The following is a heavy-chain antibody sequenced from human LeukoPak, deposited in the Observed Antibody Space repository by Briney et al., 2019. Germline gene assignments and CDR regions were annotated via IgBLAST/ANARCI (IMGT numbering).Heavy chain of an antibody. CDR3: PGFYGASGLLDY. J-gene: IGHJ4*02. CDR1: GGSISSGGYY. CDR2: IYYSGST. V-gene: IGHV4-31*03. D-gene: IGHD4-17*01. Sequence: SETLSLSCTVSGGSISSGGYYWSWIREHPGKGLEWIGYIYYSGSTYYNASLKSRVTISVDTSKNQFSLKLSSVTAADTAVYYCPGFYGASGLLDYWGQGPLVTVSS.